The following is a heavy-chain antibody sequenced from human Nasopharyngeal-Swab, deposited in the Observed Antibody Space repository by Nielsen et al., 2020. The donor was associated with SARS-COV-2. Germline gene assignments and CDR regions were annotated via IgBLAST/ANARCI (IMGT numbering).Heavy chain of an antibody. CDR3: AKSRVWFGELIRYFDY. Sequence: GESLKISCAASGFTFSSYWMSWVRQAPGKGLEWVSAISGSGGSTYYADSVKGRFTISRDNSKNTLYLQMNSLRAEDTAVYYCAKSRVWFGELIRYFDYWGQGTLVTVSS. J-gene: IGHJ4*02. D-gene: IGHD3-10*01. CDR2: ISGSGGST. V-gene: IGHV3-23*01. CDR1: GFTFSSYW.